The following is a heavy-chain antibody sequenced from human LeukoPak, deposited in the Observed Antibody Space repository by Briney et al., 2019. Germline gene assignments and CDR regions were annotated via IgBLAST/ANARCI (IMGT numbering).Heavy chain of an antibody. CDR3: AANIMDGDYAPVGY. D-gene: IGHD4-17*01. CDR2: ISSSGSTI. J-gene: IGHJ4*02. V-gene: IGHV3-48*03. CDR1: GFTFSSYE. Sequence: GGSLRLSCAASGFTFSSYEMNWVRQAPGKGLEWVSYISSSGSTIYYADSVKGRFTISRDNAKNSLYLQMNSLRAEDTAVYYCAANIMDGDYAPVGYWGQGTLVTVSS.